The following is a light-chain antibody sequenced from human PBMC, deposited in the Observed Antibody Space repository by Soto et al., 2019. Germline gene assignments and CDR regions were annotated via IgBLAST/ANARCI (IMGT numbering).Light chain of an antibody. CDR2: QNN. J-gene: IGLJ2*01. CDR3: QAWDSGTVI. CDR1: KLGDKF. Sequence: SYELTQPPSVSLSPGQTASITCSGDKLGDKFACWYQQKPGQSPVLVIYQNNKRPAGIPERFSGSNSGNTFTLTISETQALDEADYYGQAWDSGTVIFGGGTKLTVL. V-gene: IGLV3-1*01.